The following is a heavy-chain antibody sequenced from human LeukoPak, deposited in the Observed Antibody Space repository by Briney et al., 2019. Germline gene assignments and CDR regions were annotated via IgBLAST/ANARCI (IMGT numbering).Heavy chain of an antibody. J-gene: IGHJ4*02. D-gene: IGHD4-17*01. CDR2: ISGSGDTK. CDR1: GFTFSTYV. CDR3: AKVGLRLGGDY. Sequence: GGSLSLSCAASGFTFSTYVMSWVRQAPGRGLEWVSVISGSGDTKYYADSVKGRFTISRDNSKNALYLQMNSLRAEDTAVYYCAKVGLRLGGDYWGQGTLVTVSS. V-gene: IGHV3-23*01.